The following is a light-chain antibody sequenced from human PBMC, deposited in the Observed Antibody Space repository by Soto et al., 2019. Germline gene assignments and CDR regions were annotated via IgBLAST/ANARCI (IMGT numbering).Light chain of an antibody. CDR2: EGS. CDR1: SSDVGTYNL. Sequence: QSVLTQPASVSGSPGQSITISCTGTSSDVGTYNLVSWYQQHPGKAPQLIIYEGSKRPSGVSNRFSGSKSGNTASLTISGLQAEDEADYYCCSYAGSSTYVFGTGTKLTVL. CDR3: CSYAGSSTYV. J-gene: IGLJ1*01. V-gene: IGLV2-23*01.